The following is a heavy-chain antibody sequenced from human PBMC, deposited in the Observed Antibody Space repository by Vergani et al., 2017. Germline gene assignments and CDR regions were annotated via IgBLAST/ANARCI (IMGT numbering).Heavy chain of an antibody. CDR1: GFTFSSYS. CDR2: ISSSSSYI. D-gene: IGHD3-3*01. CDR3: ARAREVKIFGVVIIGSSRFDY. Sequence: EVQLVESGGGLVKPGGSLRLSCAASGFTFSSYSMNWVRQAPGKGLEWVSSISSSSSYIYYADSVKGRFTISRDNAKNSLYLQMNSLRAEDTAVYYCARAREVKIFGVVIIGSSRFDYWGQGTLVTVSS. J-gene: IGHJ4*02. V-gene: IGHV3-21*01.